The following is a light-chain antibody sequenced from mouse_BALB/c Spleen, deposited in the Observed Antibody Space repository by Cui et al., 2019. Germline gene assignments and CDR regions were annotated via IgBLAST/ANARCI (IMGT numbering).Light chain of an antibody. Sequence: QIVLTQSPAIMPASPGAKVTMTCSASSSVSYMYWYQQKPGSSPRLLIYDTSNLASGVPVRFSGSGSGTSYSLTISRMEAEDAATYYCQQWSSYPRTFGGGTKLEIK. J-gene: IGKJ1*01. CDR2: DTS. CDR3: QQWSSYPRT. V-gene: IGKV4-55*01. CDR1: SSVSY.